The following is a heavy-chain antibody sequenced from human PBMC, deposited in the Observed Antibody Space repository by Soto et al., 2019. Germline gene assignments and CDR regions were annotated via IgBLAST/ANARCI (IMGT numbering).Heavy chain of an antibody. CDR1: GGSISSSSYY. CDR3: ARAISDYVWGSYRYNKEYYFDY. CDR2: IYYSGST. J-gene: IGHJ4*02. Sequence: SETLSLTCTFSGGSISSSSYYWGWIRQPPGKGLEWIGSIYYSGSTYYNPSLKSRVTISVDTSKNQFSLKLSSVTAADTAVYYCARAISDYVWGSYRYNKEYYFDYWGQGTLVTVSS. D-gene: IGHD3-16*02. V-gene: IGHV4-39*01.